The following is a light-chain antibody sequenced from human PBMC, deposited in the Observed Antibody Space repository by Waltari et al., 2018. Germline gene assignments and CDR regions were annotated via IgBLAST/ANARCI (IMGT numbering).Light chain of an antibody. CDR1: QSVSSDF. J-gene: IGKJ1*01. Sequence: EIVLMQSPATLSLSPGARATLSCGASQSVSSDFLAWYQQKPGLAPRLLIYDASTRATGVPDRFSGSGSGREFSLSISRLEPEDFAVYYCQQYGDSPRTFGQGTKVEIK. V-gene: IGKV3D-20*01. CDR3: QQYGDSPRT. CDR2: DAS.